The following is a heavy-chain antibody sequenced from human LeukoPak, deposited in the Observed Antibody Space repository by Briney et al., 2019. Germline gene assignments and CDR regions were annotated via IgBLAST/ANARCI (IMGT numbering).Heavy chain of an antibody. V-gene: IGHV3-53*04. CDR3: ATERIAAAGTWYYYYGMDV. D-gene: IGHD6-13*01. CDR2: IYSGGST. CDR1: GFTVSSNY. Sequence: GGSLRLSCAASGFTVSSNYMSWVRQAPGKGLEWVSVIYSGGSTYYADSVKGRSTISRHNSKNTLYLQMNSLRAEDTAVYYCATERIAAAGTWYYYYGMDVWGQGTTVTVSS. J-gene: IGHJ6*02.